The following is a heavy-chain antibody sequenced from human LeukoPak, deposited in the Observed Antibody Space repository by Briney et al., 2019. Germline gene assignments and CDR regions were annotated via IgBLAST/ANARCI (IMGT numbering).Heavy chain of an antibody. Sequence: GGSLRLSCAASGFTFSGSAMPWVRQASGKGPEWVGRIRSKANSYATAYAASVKGRFTISRDDSKNTAYLQMNSLKTEDTAMYYCTRHGGYYDSSGYYYSFDYWGQGTLVTVSS. V-gene: IGHV3-73*01. CDR3: TRHGGYYDSSGYYYSFDY. D-gene: IGHD3-22*01. CDR1: GFTFSGSA. J-gene: IGHJ4*02. CDR2: IRSKANSYAT.